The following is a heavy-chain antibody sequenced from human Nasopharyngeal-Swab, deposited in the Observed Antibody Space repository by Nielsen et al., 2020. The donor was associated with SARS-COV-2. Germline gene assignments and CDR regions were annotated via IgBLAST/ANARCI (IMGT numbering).Heavy chain of an antibody. CDR2: IGDKDHNYAT. J-gene: IGHJ4*02. Sequence: GGSLRLSRATSGFIFSASAMHWVRQASGKGLEWVGRIGDKDHNYATTYGASVKGRFTISRDDSQNMAFLQLDSLKTEDTALYYCTTDFYFDYWGQGTLVTVSS. CDR3: TTDFYFDY. CDR1: GFIFSASA. V-gene: IGHV3-73*01.